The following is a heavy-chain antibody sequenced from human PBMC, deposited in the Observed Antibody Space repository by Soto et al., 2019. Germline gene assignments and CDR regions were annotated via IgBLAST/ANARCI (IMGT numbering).Heavy chain of an antibody. CDR2: ISYAGSDK. D-gene: IGHD6-13*01. J-gene: IGHJ4*02. CDR1: GFTFSSYG. Sequence: QVQLVESGGGVVQPGRSLRLSCAASGFTFSSYGMHWVRQAPGKGLEWVALISYAGSDKYYADSVKGRFTISRDNSKNTLYLPMNSLRVEDTAVYYCGAGQYFSDSWGQGTLVTVSS. V-gene: IGHV3-30*03. CDR3: GAGQYFSDS.